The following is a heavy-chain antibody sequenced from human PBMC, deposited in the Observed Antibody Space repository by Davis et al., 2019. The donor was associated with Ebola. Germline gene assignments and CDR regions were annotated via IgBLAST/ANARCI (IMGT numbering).Heavy chain of an antibody. J-gene: IGHJ4*02. CDR2: IYYSGST. CDR1: GGSISSYY. CDR3: ARGKLWFNY. V-gene: IGHV4-59*01. Sequence: SETLSLTCTVSGGSISSYYWSWVRQPPEKGLEWIGYIYYSGSTNYNPSLKSRVTTSVDTSKNQFSLKLSSVTAADTAVYYCARGKLWFNYWGQGTLVTVSS. D-gene: IGHD5-18*01.